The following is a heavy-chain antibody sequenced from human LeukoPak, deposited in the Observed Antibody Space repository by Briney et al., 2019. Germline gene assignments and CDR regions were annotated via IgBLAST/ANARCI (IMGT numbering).Heavy chain of an antibody. CDR1: GYRFNVYD. Sequence: ASVKVSCKTSGYRFNVYDILWVRQAPGHRLDYVVWISTYTGRANYAQKFQGRVSMITDTSTSTAYLELTNLTSSDTGLYYCARADGTNSGTNAFDVWGLGTMVTVAS. J-gene: IGHJ3*01. V-gene: IGHV1-18*01. D-gene: IGHD4-23*01. CDR3: ARADGTNSGTNAFDV. CDR2: ISTYTGRA.